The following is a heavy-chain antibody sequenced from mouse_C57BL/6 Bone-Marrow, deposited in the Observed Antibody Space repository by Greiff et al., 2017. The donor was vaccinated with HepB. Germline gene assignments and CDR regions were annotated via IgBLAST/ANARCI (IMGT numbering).Heavy chain of an antibody. Sequence: VQLQQPGAELVKPGASVKLSCKASGYTFTSYWMQWVKQRPGQGLEWIGEIDPSDSYTNYNQKFKGKATLTVDTSSSTAYMQLSSLTSEDSAVYYCARTLYYGKEDRDWGQGTLVTVSA. D-gene: IGHD1-1*01. CDR3: ARTLYYGKEDRD. J-gene: IGHJ3*01. V-gene: IGHV1-50*01. CDR2: IDPSDSYT. CDR1: GYTFTSYW.